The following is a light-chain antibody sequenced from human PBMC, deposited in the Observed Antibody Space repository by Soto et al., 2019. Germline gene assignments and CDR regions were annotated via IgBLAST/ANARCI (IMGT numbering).Light chain of an antibody. CDR1: QGIRNY. CDR3: PQLNSSPRT. J-gene: IGKJ2*01. CDR2: GAT. V-gene: IGKV1-9*01. Sequence: DIQLTQSPSFLSASVGDRVTITCRASQGIRNYLAWYQQKPGKAPTVVIYGATTLQSGVPSRFSGSGSGTEFTLPISSLQPEDSATYYCPQLNSSPRTFGQGTKLEIK.